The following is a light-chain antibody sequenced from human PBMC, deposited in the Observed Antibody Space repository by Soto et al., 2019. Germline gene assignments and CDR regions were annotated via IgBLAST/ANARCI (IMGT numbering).Light chain of an antibody. V-gene: IGKV3D-15*01. CDR1: QSVSSN. Sequence: IVMTQSPATLSVSPGERATLFCRASQSVSSNLAWYQQRPGHAPRLLIFGAYTRATGIPARFSGSGSGTEFTLTISSLQSEDSAVYFCQQYNNWPPLTFGGGTKVDIK. CDR2: GAY. CDR3: QQYNNWPPLT. J-gene: IGKJ4*01.